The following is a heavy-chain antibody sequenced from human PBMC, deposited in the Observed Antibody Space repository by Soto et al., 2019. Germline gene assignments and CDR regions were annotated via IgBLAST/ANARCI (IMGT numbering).Heavy chain of an antibody. Sequence: PGGSLRLSCAASGFTFRNFWMHWVRQAPGKGLVWVSRINSDGSFTTYADSVRGRFTISRDNARNTVYLQMNSLSPEDTAVYYCAREYCSSTSCLNWFDPWGQGTLVTVSS. CDR1: GFTFRNFW. J-gene: IGHJ5*02. V-gene: IGHV3-74*01. D-gene: IGHD2-2*01. CDR2: INSDGSFT. CDR3: AREYCSSTSCLNWFDP.